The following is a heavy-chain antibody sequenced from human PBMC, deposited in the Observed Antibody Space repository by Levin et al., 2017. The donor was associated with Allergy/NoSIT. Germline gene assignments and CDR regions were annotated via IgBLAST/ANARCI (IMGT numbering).Heavy chain of an antibody. CDR3: ARDLNSGRYYKNLPMSMNWFES. D-gene: IGHD1-26*01. Sequence: KISCKTAGASFSSNAISWLRQAPGQGLEWMGGIIPMLGTANYAQKFQGRITVTADESTSTAYMELSSLRSEDTAVYYCARDLNSGRYYKNLPMSMNWFESWGQGTLVTVSS. J-gene: IGHJ5*01. CDR1: GASFSSNA. CDR2: IIPMLGTA. V-gene: IGHV1-69*01.